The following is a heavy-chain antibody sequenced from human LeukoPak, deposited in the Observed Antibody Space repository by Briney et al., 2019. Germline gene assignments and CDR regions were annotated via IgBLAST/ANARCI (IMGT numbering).Heavy chain of an antibody. CDR1: GFTFGSYA. CDR2: ISGGGGST. CDR3: AKRVLGAAGAFDI. Sequence: GGSLRLSCAASGFTFGSYAMGWVRQAPGKGLEWVSAISGGGGSTHYADSVKGRFTISRDNSKNTLYLQMNSLRAEDTAVYYCAKRVLGAAGAFDIWGQGTVVTVSS. J-gene: IGHJ3*02. V-gene: IGHV3-23*01. D-gene: IGHD3-16*01.